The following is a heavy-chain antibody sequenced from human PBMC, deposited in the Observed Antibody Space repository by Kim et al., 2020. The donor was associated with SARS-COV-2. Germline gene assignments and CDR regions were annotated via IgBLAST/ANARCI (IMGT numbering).Heavy chain of an antibody. CDR2: ISRNSDYI. CDR1: EFTFSRYS. V-gene: IGHV3-21*01. CDR3: ARDLSLGRPGGFDY. J-gene: IGHJ4*02. D-gene: IGHD3-10*01. Sequence: GGSLRLSCAASEFTFSRYSMNWVRQAPGKGLEWVSTISRNSDYIYYADTVEGRFTISRDNAKNSLYLQMNSLRADDTGMYYCARDLSLGRPGGFDYWGQGTLVTVSS.